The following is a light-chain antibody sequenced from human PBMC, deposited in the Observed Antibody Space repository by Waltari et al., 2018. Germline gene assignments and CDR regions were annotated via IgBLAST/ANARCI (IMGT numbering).Light chain of an antibody. CDR1: QSISKY. J-gene: IGKJ1*01. V-gene: IGKV3-20*01. CDR3: QHYESLPVT. Sequence: EIVLTQSPGNLSLSTGERATLSCRASQSISKYLAWYQQKPGQAPRLLIDHASSRAAGIPDRFSGSGSGTDFSLTIIRLEPEDFAVYYCQHYESLPVTFGQGTKVEIK. CDR2: HAS.